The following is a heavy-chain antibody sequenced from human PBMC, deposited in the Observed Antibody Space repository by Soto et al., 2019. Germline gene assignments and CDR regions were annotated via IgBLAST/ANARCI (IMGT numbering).Heavy chain of an antibody. CDR2: IYYRGST. J-gene: IGHJ6*02. CDR3: ARDGREASGMDV. CDR1: GGSISSHY. Sequence: LXLTFTVAGGSISSHYWSWVRQAPGKGLEWIGHIYYRGSTSYNPSLRSRSTISVDTSNNQFSLKLNSVTTADTAVYYCARDGREASGMDVWGQGTKVTVYS. D-gene: IGHD1-26*01. V-gene: IGHV4-59*11.